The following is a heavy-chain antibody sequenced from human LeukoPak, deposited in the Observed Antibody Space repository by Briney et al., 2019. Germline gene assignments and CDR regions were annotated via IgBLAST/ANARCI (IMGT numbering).Heavy chain of an antibody. CDR2: ISNKGRTI. J-gene: IGHJ3*02. D-gene: IGHD3-10*01. CDR3: ARKFAPGAFDI. V-gene: IGHV3-48*03. Sequence: GGSLRLSCEASGLTFSSYGMSWVRQAPGKGLEWVSYISNKGRTIYYADSVKGRFTISRDNAKNSLYLQMNSLRVEDTAVYYCARKFAPGAFDIWGQGTMVTVSS. CDR1: GLTFSSYG.